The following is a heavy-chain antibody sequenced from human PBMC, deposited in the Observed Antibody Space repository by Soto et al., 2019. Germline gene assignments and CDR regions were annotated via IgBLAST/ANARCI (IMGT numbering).Heavy chain of an antibody. V-gene: IGHV3-23*01. CDR2: ISGSGGST. Sequence: GGSLRLSCAASGFTFSSYAMSWVRQAPGKGLEWVSAISGSGGSTYYADSVKGRFTISRDNSKNTLYLQMNSLRAEDTAVYYCAKDFGDTMVRGAPADGMDVWGQGTTVTVSS. CDR1: GFTFSSYA. D-gene: IGHD3-10*01. J-gene: IGHJ6*02. CDR3: AKDFGDTMVRGAPADGMDV.